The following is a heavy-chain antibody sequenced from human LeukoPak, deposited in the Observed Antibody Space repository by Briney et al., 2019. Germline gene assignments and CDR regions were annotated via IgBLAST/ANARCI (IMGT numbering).Heavy chain of an antibody. V-gene: IGHV3-9*01. Sequence: GGSLRLSCAASGFTFDDYAMHWVRQAPGKGLEWVSGISWNSGSIGYADSVKGRFTISRDNAKNSLYLQMNSLRAEDTAVYYCARFVQGSDSSGYSSHFDSWGQGTLVTVSS. CDR2: ISWNSGSI. CDR1: GFTFDDYA. CDR3: ARFVQGSDSSGYSSHFDS. J-gene: IGHJ4*02. D-gene: IGHD3-22*01.